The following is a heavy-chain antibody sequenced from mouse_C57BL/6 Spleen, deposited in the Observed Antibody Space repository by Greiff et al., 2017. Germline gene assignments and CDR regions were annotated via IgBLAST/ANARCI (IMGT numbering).Heavy chain of an antibody. V-gene: IGHV1-80*01. D-gene: IGHD3-1*01. CDR2: IYPGDGDT. J-gene: IGHJ4*01. CDR1: GYAFSSYW. Sequence: VMLVESGAELVKPGASVKISCKASGYAFSSYWMNWVKQRPGKGLEWIGQIYPGDGDTNYNGKFKGKATLTADKSSSTAYMQLSSLTSEDSAVYFCARRASAYAMDYWGQGTSVTVSS. CDR3: ARRASAYAMDY.